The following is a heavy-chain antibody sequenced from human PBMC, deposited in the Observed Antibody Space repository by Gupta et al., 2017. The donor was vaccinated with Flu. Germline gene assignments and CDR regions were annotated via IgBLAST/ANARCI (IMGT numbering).Heavy chain of an antibody. CDR2: VHSSGTA. CDR3: ARRGTYFFDF. V-gene: IGHV4-31*03. CDR1: GGSVNVFSYF. D-gene: IGHD3/OR15-3a*01. J-gene: IGHJ4*02. Sequence: QMQLQESGTRLVKPSQTLSLTCTVSGGSVNVFSYFWSWIRQAPGKGLEWIGYVHSSGTAYYNPSLRSRLMMSIDTSKNEFSLEVTSVTAADTAIYYCARRGTYFFDFWGQGALVTVSS.